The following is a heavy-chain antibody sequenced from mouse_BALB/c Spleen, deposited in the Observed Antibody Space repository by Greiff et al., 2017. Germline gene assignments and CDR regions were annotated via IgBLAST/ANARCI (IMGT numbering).Heavy chain of an antibody. CDR2: IDPANGNT. D-gene: IGHD1-1*01. Sequence: VQLQQSGAELVKPGASVKLSCTASGFNIKDTYMHWVKQRPEQGLEWIGRIDPANGNTKYDPKFQGKATITADTSSNTAYLQLSSLTSEDTAVYYCARNYGSSFYYAMDYGGQGTSVTVSS. CDR3: ARNYGSSFYYAMDY. CDR1: GFNIKDTY. J-gene: IGHJ4*01. V-gene: IGHV14-3*02.